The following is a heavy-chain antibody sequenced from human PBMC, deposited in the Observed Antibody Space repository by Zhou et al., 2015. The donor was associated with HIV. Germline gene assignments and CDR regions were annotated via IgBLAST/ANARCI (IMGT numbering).Heavy chain of an antibody. D-gene: IGHD6-19*01. J-gene: IGHJ6*02. CDR2: IIPIFGTA. CDR3: ARSGEYSSGWYGYYGMDV. Sequence: QVQLVQSGAEVKKPGSSVKVSCKASGGTFSTYAISWVRQAPGQGLEWMGGIIPIFGTANYAQKFQGRVTITADESTSTAYMELSSLRSEDTAVYYCARSGEYSSGWYGYYGMDVWGQGTTVTVSS. V-gene: IGHV1-69*12. CDR1: GGTFSTYA.